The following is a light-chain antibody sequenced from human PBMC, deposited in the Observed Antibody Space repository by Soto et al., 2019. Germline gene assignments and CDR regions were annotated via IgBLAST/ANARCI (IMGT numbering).Light chain of an antibody. J-gene: IGLJ1*01. V-gene: IGLV2-11*01. Sequence: QSALTQPRSVSGSPGQSVTISCTGTSSDVGGYNFVSWCQHHPGKAPKLMIYDVSLRPPGVPDRFSGSKSGNTASLTISGLQADDEADYYCSSYTSGSTYVFASGTKVTVL. CDR2: DVS. CDR3: SSYTSGSTYV. CDR1: SSDVGGYNF.